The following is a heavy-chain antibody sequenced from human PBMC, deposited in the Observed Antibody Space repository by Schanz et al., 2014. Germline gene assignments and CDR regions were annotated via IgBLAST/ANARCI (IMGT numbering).Heavy chain of an antibody. J-gene: IGHJ4*02. Sequence: QVQLVDSGGGLVKPGGSLRLSCTASGFPFSDYFMAWIRQPPGRGLEWVSFIGNGGVTKYYADSVKGRFTISRDNSKNSLYLQLNSLRAEDTAVYYCARKVVATIGGYYDYWGQGTLVIVSS. CDR2: IGNGGVTK. CDR1: GFPFSDYF. CDR3: ARKVVATIGGYYDY. D-gene: IGHD5-12*01. V-gene: IGHV3-11*01.